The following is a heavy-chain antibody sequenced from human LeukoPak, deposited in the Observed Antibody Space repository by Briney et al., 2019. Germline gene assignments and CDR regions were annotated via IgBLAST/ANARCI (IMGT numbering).Heavy chain of an antibody. CDR2: ISEDGTGT. Sequence: GGSLRLSCAASGITFDNYAMNWVRQVPGKGLEWVSLISEDGTGTYYADSVKGRFTISRDNGKNTLFLQMNSLRTEDTAWYCCAKGFSILASNKYYYYHGMDVWAQGTTVTVSS. D-gene: IGHD3-3*01. CDR1: GITFDNYA. CDR3: AKGFSILASNKYYYYHGMDV. V-gene: IGHV3-43*02. J-gene: IGHJ6*02.